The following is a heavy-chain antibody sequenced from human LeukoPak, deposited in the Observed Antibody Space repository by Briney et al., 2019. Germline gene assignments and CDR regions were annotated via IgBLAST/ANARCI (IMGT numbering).Heavy chain of an antibody. CDR3: ARRTGYSSGAFDY. D-gene: IGHD6-19*01. Sequence: SGTLSLTCTVSGGSISSYYWSWIRQPPGKGLEWIAYIYTSGSTNYNPSLKSRVTISVDTSKNQFSLKLSSVTAADTAVYYCARRTGYSSGAFDYWGQGTLVTVSS. CDR1: GGSISSYY. CDR2: IYTSGST. V-gene: IGHV4-4*09. J-gene: IGHJ4*02.